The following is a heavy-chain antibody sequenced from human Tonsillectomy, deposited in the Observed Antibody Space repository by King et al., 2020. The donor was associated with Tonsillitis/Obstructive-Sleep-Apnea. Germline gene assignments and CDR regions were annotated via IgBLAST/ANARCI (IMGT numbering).Heavy chain of an antibody. CDR2: INPNSGGT. CDR1: GYTFTGYY. Sequence: QLVQSGAEVKKPGASVKVSCKASGYTFTGYYMHWVRQAPGQGLEWMGWINPNSGGTNYAQKFQGRVTMTRDTSISTAYMELRSLRSDDTAVYYCTRAGSGWYPNWFDPWGKGTLVTASS. D-gene: IGHD6-19*01. CDR3: TRAGSGWYPNWFDP. J-gene: IGHJ5*02. V-gene: IGHV1-2*02.